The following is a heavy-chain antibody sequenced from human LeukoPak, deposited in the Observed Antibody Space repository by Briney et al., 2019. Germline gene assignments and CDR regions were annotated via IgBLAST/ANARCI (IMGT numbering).Heavy chain of an antibody. Sequence: GGSLRLSCAASGFTFSSYEMNWVRQAPGKGLEWVSYISDSGSTINYADSVKGRFTISRDNSKNTLYLQMNSLRAEDTAVYYCATIDYWGQGTLVTVSS. V-gene: IGHV3-48*03. CDR2: ISDSGSTI. CDR3: ATIDY. J-gene: IGHJ4*02. CDR1: GFTFSSYE.